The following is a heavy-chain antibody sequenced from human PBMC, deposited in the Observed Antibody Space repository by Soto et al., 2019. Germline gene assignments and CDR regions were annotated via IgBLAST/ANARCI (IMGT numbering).Heavy chain of an antibody. J-gene: IGHJ3*01. D-gene: IGHD3-22*01. V-gene: IGHV3-73*02. CDR3: ARQGYFDIWSVDDALDV. CDR1: GFTFSDTA. Sequence: EVQLVEAGGGLVQPGGSLKLSCAASGFTFSDTAIHWVRQASGTGLDWVGRIRSKGNNYETEYSESVKGRFVISRDDSRNTAYLQMDSLTPEDTAVYYWARQGYFDIWSVDDALDVWGQGKMV. CDR2: IRSKGNNYET.